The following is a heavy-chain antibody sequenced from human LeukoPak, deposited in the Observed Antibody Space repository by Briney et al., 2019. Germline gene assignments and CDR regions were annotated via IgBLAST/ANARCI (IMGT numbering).Heavy chain of an antibody. V-gene: IGHV3-74*01. CDR2: VIRDGGST. D-gene: IGHD6-13*01. Sequence: RGSLRLSCAASGFFFINYWMHWVRQAPGKGRVWVSRVIRDGGSTYYADSVKGRFTISRDNSKNTLYLQMNNLRAEDTAVHYCAKDSHSSSSNYYYYYYGMDVWGQGTTVTVSS. CDR1: GFFFINYW. CDR3: AKDSHSSSSNYYYYYYGMDV. J-gene: IGHJ6*02.